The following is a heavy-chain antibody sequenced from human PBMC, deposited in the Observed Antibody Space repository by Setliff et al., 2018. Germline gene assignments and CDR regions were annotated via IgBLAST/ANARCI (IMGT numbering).Heavy chain of an antibody. CDR1: GFTFDDYG. Sequence: GGSLRLSCLASGFTFDDYGMSWVRQAPGKGLEWVSGLSWRGDNIGYSDSLKGRFTISTDNAEDSLYLQMNSLRAEDTAVYYWSRDCGIVGAQYFDYWGQGTLVTVSS. V-gene: IGHV3-20*04. CDR3: SRDCGIVGAQYFDY. D-gene: IGHD1-26*01. J-gene: IGHJ4*02. CDR2: LSWRGDNI.